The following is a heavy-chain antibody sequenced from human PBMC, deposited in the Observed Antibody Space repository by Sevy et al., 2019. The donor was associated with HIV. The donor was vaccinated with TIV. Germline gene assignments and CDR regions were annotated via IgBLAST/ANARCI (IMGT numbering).Heavy chain of an antibody. CDR2: IFYSGTT. V-gene: IGHV4-39*01. J-gene: IGHJ5*02. Sequence: SETLSLTCSVSGDTISSNSHYWDWIRQSPGKGLEWIGSIFYSGTTYYNPSLKSPLTVSVDTSNNQFFLKLDSVTAADTAVYYCARHATPGRVLFVGSGGFDPWGQGTLVTVSS. CDR3: ARHATPGRVLFVGSGGFDP. D-gene: IGHD2-15*01. CDR1: GDTISSNSHY.